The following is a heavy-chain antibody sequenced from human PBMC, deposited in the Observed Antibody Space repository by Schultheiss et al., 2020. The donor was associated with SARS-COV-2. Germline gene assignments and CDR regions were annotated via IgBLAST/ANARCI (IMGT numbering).Heavy chain of an antibody. CDR1: GFTFSSYA. Sequence: GGSLRLSCAASGFTFSSYAMHWVRQAPGKGLEWVAVISYDGSNKYYADSVKGRFTISRDNSKNTLYLQMNSLRAEDTAVYYCARGANTKVGATAYYFDYWGQGTLVTVAS. V-gene: IGHV3-30*04. J-gene: IGHJ4*02. CDR2: ISYDGSNK. D-gene: IGHD1-26*01. CDR3: ARGANTKVGATAYYFDY.